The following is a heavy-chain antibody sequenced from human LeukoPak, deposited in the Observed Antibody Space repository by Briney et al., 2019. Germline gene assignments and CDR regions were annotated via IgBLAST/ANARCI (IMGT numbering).Heavy chain of an antibody. CDR2: ISGSSTYI. Sequence: PGGSLRLSCAASGFAFSSYSMNWVRQAPGKGLEWVSSISGSSTYIYSANSLKGRFSISRDNAKNSLYLQMNSLRAEDTAVYFCARASLSEIIAAEAFLDSWGQGTLVTVSS. D-gene: IGHD6-13*01. CDR3: ARASLSEIIAAEAFLDS. V-gene: IGHV3-21*01. J-gene: IGHJ4*02. CDR1: GFAFSSYS.